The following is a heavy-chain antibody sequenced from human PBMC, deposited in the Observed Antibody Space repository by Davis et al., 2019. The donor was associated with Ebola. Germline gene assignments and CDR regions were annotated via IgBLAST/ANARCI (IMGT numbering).Heavy chain of an antibody. CDR2: ISAYNGQV. V-gene: IGHV1-18*04. D-gene: IGHD6-19*01. J-gene: IGHJ4*02. CDR3: ARATFGYNSGWYADY. CDR1: GYTFTSYG. Sequence: AASVKVSCKASGYTFTSYGISWVRQAPGQGLEWIGWISAYNGQVNYAQKLQGRVTMTTDTSTSTAYMELRSLRSDDTAVYYCARATFGYNSGWYADYWGQGTLVTVSS.